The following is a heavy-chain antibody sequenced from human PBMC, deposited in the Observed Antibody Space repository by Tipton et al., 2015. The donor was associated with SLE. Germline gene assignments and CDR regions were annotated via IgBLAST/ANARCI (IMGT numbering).Heavy chain of an antibody. Sequence: TLSLTCTVSGDSINSGRYHWTWIRQPAGKGLEWIGRVYIFGSTIYHPSLGSRVTISVDTSKNQFSLKLTSVTATDTAVYYCARGMLTWRGAIVGVDVWGQGTTVNVSS. D-gene: IGHD2-8*01. V-gene: IGHV4-61*02. CDR2: VYIFGST. CDR1: GDSINSGRYH. J-gene: IGHJ6*02. CDR3: ARGMLTWRGAIVGVDV.